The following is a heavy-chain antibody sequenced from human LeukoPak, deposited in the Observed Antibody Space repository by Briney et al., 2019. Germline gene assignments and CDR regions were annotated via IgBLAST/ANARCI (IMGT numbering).Heavy chain of an antibody. CDR1: GFTVSSNY. CDR3: AKEGGVATGHWLAPLDY. D-gene: IGHD6-19*01. J-gene: IGHJ4*02. Sequence: GGSLRLSCAASGFTVSSNYMSWVRQAPGKGLEWVSSISASGASPYYADSVKGRFTISRDNSKNKLYLQMDSLRVEDTALYYCAKEGGVATGHWLAPLDYWGQGTLVTVSA. V-gene: IGHV3-23*01. CDR2: ISASGASP.